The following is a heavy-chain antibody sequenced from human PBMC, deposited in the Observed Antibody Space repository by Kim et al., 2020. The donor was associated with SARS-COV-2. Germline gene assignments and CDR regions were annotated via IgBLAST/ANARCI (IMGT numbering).Heavy chain of an antibody. CDR3: ARVREGWQDRGWFDP. Sequence: SETLSLTCTVSGGSISSSSYYWGWIRQPPGKGLEWIGSIYYSGSTYYNPSLKSRVTISVDTSKNQFSLKLSSVTAADTAVYYCARVREGWQDRGWFDPWGQGTLVTVSS. D-gene: IGHD3-10*01. V-gene: IGHV4-39*01. CDR1: GGSISSSSYY. J-gene: IGHJ5*02. CDR2: IYYSGST.